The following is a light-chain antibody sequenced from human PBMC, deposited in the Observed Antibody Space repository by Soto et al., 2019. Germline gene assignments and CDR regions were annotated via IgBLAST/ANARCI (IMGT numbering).Light chain of an antibody. CDR3: SSYTGSNTYV. Sequence: QSALTQPASVSGSPGQSITISCTGTSSDVSGYNYVSWHQQHPDKAPKLMIYEVSNRPSGVSNRFSGSKSGNTASLTISGLQAEDEADYYCSSYTGSNTYVFGTGTKLTVL. J-gene: IGLJ1*01. CDR2: EVS. CDR1: SSDVSGYNY. V-gene: IGLV2-14*01.